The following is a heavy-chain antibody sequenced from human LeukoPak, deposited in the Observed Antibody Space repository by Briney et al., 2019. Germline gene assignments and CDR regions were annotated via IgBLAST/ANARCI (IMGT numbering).Heavy chain of an antibody. D-gene: IGHD6-19*01. V-gene: IGHV4-59*01. CDR3: ARVPRWGQWLEN. CDR2: IYYSGST. J-gene: IGHJ4*02. Sequence: SETLSLTCTVSGGSISSYYWSWIRQPPGKGLEWIGYIYYSGSTNYNPSLKSRVTISVDTSKNQFSLKLSSVTAADTAVYYCARVPRWGQWLENWGQGTLVTVSS. CDR1: GGSISSYY.